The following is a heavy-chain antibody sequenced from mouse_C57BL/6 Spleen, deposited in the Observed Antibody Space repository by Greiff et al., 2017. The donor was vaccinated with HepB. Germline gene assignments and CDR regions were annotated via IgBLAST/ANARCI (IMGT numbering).Heavy chain of an antibody. J-gene: IGHJ3*01. CDR2: IDPSDSET. V-gene: IGHV1-52*01. CDR1: GYTFTSYW. Sequence: QVQLQQPGAELVRPGSSVKLSCKASGYTFTSYWMHWVKQRPIQGLEWIGNIDPSDSETHYNQKFKDKATLTVDKSSSTAYMHLSSLTSEDSAVYYCARDYDSSWFAYWGQGTLVTVSA. D-gene: IGHD1-1*01. CDR3: ARDYDSSWFAY.